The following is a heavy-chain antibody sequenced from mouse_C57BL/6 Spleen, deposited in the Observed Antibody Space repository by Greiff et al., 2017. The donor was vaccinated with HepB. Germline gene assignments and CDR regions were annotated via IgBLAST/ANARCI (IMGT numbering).Heavy chain of an antibody. D-gene: IGHD2-4*01. CDR1: GYTFTSYW. CDR2: IHPNSGST. V-gene: IGHV1-64*01. CDR3: ARGDYDEAMDY. J-gene: IGHJ4*01. Sequence: QVQLQQPGAELVKPGASVKLSCKASGYTFTSYWMHWVKQRPGQGLEWIGMIHPNSGSTNYNEKFKSKATLTVDKSSSTAYMQLSSLTSEDSEVYYCARGDYDEAMDYWGQGTSVTVSS.